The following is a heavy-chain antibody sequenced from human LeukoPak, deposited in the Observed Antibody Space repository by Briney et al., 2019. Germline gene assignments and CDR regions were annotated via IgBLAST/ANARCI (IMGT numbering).Heavy chain of an antibody. J-gene: IGHJ6*02. Sequence: SETLSLTCTVSGGSISSYYWSWIRQPAGKGLEWIGRIYTSGSTNYNPSLKSRVTMSVDTSKNQFSLKLSSVTAADTAVYYCARDRLAVAGTFHYYYGMDVWGQGTTVTVSS. D-gene: IGHD6-19*01. CDR2: IYTSGST. V-gene: IGHV4-4*07. CDR1: GGSISSYY. CDR3: ARDRLAVAGTFHYYYGMDV.